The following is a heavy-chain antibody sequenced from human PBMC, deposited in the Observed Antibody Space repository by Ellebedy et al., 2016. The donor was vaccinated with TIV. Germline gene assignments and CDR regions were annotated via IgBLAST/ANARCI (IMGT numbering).Heavy chain of an antibody. Sequence: GESLKISCVDSGPIFSRNWMSWVRQAPGKGLEWVAKINPLGSQKSYVDSVKGRFTISRDNAENSLFLEMNSLRVEDTAVYYCAAEAWSRLDSWGQGTLVTVSS. CDR3: AAEAWSRLDS. CDR1: GPIFSRNW. V-gene: IGHV3-7*01. CDR2: INPLGSQK. J-gene: IGHJ4*02. D-gene: IGHD2-15*01.